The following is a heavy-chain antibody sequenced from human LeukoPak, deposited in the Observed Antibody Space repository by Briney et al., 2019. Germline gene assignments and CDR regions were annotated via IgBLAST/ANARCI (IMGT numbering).Heavy chain of an antibody. CDR1: GFTVSSNY. J-gene: IGHJ4*02. CDR2: IYSGGST. Sequence: GGSLRLSCAASGFTVSSNYMSWVRQAPGKGLEWVSVIYSGGSTYNADSVKGRFTISTDNSKNTLYLQINSLRAEDTAVYYCARGGPGYDYFDYWGQGTLVTVSS. V-gene: IGHV3-53*01. D-gene: IGHD5-18*01. CDR3: ARGGPGYDYFDY.